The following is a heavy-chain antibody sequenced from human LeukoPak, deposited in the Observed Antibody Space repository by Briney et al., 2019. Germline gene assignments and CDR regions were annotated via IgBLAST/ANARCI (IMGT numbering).Heavy chain of an antibody. Sequence: PSETLSLTCAVYGGSFSGYYWSWIRQPPGKGLEWIGEINHSGSTNYNPSLKSRVTISVDTSKNQFSLRLSSVTAADTAVYYCARIVGGIAAAGTYPSYYYYMDVWGKGTTVTVSS. CDR2: INHSGST. J-gene: IGHJ6*03. CDR1: GGSFSGYY. D-gene: IGHD6-13*01. V-gene: IGHV4-34*01. CDR3: ARIVGGIAAAGTYPSYYYYMDV.